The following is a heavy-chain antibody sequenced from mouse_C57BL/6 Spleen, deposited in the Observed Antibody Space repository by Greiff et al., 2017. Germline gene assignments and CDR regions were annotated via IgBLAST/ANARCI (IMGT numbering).Heavy chain of an antibody. Sequence: EVKLVESEGGLVQPGSSMKLSCTASGFTFSDYYMAWVRQVPEKGLEWVANINYDGSSTYYLDSLKSRFIISRENAKNILYLQMSSLKSEDTATYYCARDNNWGDYFDYWGQGTTLTVSS. CDR1: GFTFSDYY. CDR2: INYDGSST. J-gene: IGHJ2*01. D-gene: IGHD4-1*01. CDR3: ARDNNWGDYFDY. V-gene: IGHV5-16*01.